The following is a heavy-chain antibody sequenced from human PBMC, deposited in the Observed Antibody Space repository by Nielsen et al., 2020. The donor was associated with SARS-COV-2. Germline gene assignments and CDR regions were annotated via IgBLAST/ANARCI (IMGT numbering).Heavy chain of an antibody. CDR1: GYSISSGYY. J-gene: IGHJ4*02. CDR3: ASRFFLDY. CDR2: IYHSGST. Sequence: SETLSLTCTVSGYSISSGYYWGWIRQPPGKGLEWIGSIYHSGSTYYNPSLKSRVTMSVDTSKNQFSLRLSSVTAADTAVDYCASRFFLDYWGQGTLVTVSS. D-gene: IGHD3-3*01. V-gene: IGHV4-38-2*02.